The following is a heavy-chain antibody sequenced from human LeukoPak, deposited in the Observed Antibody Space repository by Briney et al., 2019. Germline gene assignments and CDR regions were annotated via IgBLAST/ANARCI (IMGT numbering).Heavy chain of an antibody. J-gene: IGHJ5*02. V-gene: IGHV4-34*01. CDR2: INHSGST. CDR1: GGSFSGYY. Sequence: SETLSLTCAVYGGSFSGYYWSWIRQPPGKGLEGIGEINHSGSTNYNPSLKSRVTISVDTSKNQFSLKLSSVTAADTAVYYCARDGHYDSSGYYYLNWFDPWGQGTLVTVSS. CDR3: ARDGHYDSSGYYYLNWFDP. D-gene: IGHD3-22*01.